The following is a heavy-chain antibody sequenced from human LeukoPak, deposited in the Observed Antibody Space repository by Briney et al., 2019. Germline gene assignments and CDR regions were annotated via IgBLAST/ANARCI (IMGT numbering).Heavy chain of an antibody. J-gene: IGHJ1*01. Sequence: PGGSLRLSCAASGFTFSSYAMHWVRQAPGKGLEWVAVISYDGSNKYYADSVKGRFTISRDNSKNTLYLQMNGLRAEDTAVYYCARDPPSEQWPPLQYFLHWGQGTLATVSS. D-gene: IGHD6-19*01. CDR1: GFTFSSYA. CDR2: ISYDGSNK. V-gene: IGHV3-30-3*01. CDR3: ARDPPSEQWPPLQYFLH.